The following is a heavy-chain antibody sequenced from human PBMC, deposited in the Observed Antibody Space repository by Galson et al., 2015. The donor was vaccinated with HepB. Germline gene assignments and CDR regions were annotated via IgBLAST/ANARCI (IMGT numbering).Heavy chain of an antibody. CDR2: ISYDGSNK. CDR3: ARVPPSRGRGGYYYYGMDV. D-gene: IGHD3-10*01. V-gene: IGHV3-30*04. CDR1: GFTFSSYA. J-gene: IGHJ6*02. Sequence: SLRLSCAASGFTFSSYAMHWVRQAPGKGLEWVAVISYDGSNKYYADSVKGRFTISRDNSKNTLYLQTNSLRAEDTAVYYCARVPPSRGRGGYYYYGMDVWGQGTTVTVSS.